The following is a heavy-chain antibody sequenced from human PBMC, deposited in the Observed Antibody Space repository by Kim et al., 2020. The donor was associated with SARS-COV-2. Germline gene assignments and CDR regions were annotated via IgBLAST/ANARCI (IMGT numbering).Heavy chain of an antibody. CDR3: ARVAVSGPEPPAFFDF. D-gene: IGHD6-19*01. CDR2: IDPSGGTT. Sequence: ASVKVSCEASGYTLTSHYIHWVRQAPGQGLEWMGVIDPSGGTTAYAQKFQGRVTLTRDTSTSTLYMTLGSLRSEDTAVYYCARVAVSGPEPPAFFDFWG. V-gene: IGHV1-46*01. CDR1: GYTLTSHY. J-gene: IGHJ4*01.